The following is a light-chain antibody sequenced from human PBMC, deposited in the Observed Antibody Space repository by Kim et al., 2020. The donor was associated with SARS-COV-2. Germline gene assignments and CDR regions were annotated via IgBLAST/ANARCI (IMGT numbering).Light chain of an antibody. J-gene: IGKJ3*01. CDR2: WAS. V-gene: IGKV4-1*01. Sequence: PTINCKSSQSVLYSSNNKNYLAWYQQKPGQPPKLLIYWASTRESGVPDRFSGSGSGTDFTLTISSLQAEDVAVYYCQQYYSTPFTFGPGTKVDIK. CDR1: QSVLYSSNNKNY. CDR3: QQYYSTPFT.